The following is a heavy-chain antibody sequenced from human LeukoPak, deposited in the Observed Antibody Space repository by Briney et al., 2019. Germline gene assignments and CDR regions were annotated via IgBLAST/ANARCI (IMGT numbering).Heavy chain of an antibody. CDR2: ISSSGSTI. Sequence: PGGSLRLSCAASGFTFSSYSMNWVRQAPWKGLEWVSYISSSGSTIYYADSVRGRFTISRDNAKNSLYLQMNSLKADDTAVYYCTRGAGTGWRFDSWGQGTLVTVSS. CDR1: GFTFSSYS. V-gene: IGHV3-48*04. CDR3: TRGAGTGWRFDS. J-gene: IGHJ4*02. D-gene: IGHD6-19*01.